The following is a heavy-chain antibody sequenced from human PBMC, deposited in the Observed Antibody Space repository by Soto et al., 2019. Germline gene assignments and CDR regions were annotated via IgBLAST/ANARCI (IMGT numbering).Heavy chain of an antibody. CDR3: AHRRSSGWYGDKEYYFDY. V-gene: IGHV2-5*02. D-gene: IGHD6-19*01. J-gene: IGHJ4*02. CDR2: IYWDDDK. CDR1: GFSLSTSGVG. Sequence: QITLKESGPTLVKPTQTLTLTCTFSGFSLSTSGVGVGWIRQPPGKALEWLALIYWDDDKRYSPSLKSRLTTSQDTSKNQVILTITNMDPVDTSTYYCAHRRSSGWYGDKEYYFDYWGQGTLVTVSS.